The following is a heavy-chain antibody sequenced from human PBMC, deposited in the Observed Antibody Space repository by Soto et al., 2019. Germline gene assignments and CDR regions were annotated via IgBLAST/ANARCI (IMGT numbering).Heavy chain of an antibody. Sequence: SETVSLTCAVYGWSFSVYYWSWIRQPPGKGLEWIGEINHSGSTNYNPSLKSRITIPVDTSTNPFPLQMSSVTAAEMAVYYCARGDSMTATAYFGYWGQGTLVSVSS. CDR3: ARGDSMTATAYFGY. D-gene: IGHD2-21*02. CDR2: INHSGST. V-gene: IGHV4-34*01. CDR1: GWSFSVYY. J-gene: IGHJ4*02.